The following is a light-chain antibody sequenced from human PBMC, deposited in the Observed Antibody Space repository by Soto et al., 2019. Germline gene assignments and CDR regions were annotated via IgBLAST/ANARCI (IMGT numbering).Light chain of an antibody. J-gene: IGKJ4*01. CDR3: QQYNNWPQVS. V-gene: IGKV3-15*01. CDR2: GAS. CDR1: QSVSSS. Sequence: EIVMTQSPATLSVSPGESATLSCRARQSVSSSLVWYQQKPGQPPKLLIYGASTRATGTPARFSGSGSGTDFTLTINSLQSEDFAVYYCQQYNNWPQVSFGGGTKVEIK.